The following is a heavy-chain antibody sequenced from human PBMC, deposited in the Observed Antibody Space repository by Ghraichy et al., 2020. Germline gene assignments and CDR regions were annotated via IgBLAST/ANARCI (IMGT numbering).Heavy chain of an antibody. CDR3: ARGRDHGFDI. V-gene: IGHV6-1*01. CDR1: GDSVSNYNVA. Sequence: SQTLSLNCAISGDSVSNYNVAWNWIRQSPSRGLEWLGRTYRMASQYAESVKSRMTISPDTSKNQFSLQLNSVTPEDTALYYCARGRDHGFDIWGQGTMVTVSS. CDR2: TYRMAS. J-gene: IGHJ3*02.